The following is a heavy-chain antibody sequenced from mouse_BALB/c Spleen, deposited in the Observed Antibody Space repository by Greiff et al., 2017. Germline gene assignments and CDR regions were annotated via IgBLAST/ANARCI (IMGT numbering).Heavy chain of an antibody. Sequence: QVQLQQSGAELARPGASVKLSCKASGYTFTSYWMQWVKQRPGQGLEWIGAIYPGDGDTRYTQKFKGKATLTADKSSSTAYMQLSSLASEDSAVYYCAPLWHDERGYYFDYWGQGTTLTVSS. J-gene: IGHJ2*01. CDR3: APLWHDERGYYFDY. D-gene: IGHD1-1*02. V-gene: IGHV1-87*01. CDR1: GYTFTSYW. CDR2: IYPGDGDT.